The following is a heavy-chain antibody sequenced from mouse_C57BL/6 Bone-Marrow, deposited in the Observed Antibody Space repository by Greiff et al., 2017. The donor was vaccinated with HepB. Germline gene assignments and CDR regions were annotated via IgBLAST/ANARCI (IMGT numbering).Heavy chain of an antibody. CDR2: IDPSDSYT. Sequence: VQLQQPGAELVMPGASVKLSCKASGYTFTSYWMHWVKQRPGQGLEWIGEIDPSDSYTNYNQKFKGKSTLTVDKSSSTAYMQLSSLTSEDSAVYYCAREDYYAMDYLGQGTSVTVSS. J-gene: IGHJ4*01. CDR1: GYTFTSYW. CDR3: AREDYYAMDY. V-gene: IGHV1-69*01.